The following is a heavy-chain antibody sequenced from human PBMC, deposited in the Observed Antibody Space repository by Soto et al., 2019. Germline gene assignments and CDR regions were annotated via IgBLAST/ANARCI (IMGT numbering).Heavy chain of an antibody. J-gene: IGHJ4*02. CDR2: ISSRGGSK. Sequence: EVQLLESGGGLVQPGGSLRLSCAASGFTFSNYAMSWVRQAPGKGLEWVSGISSRGGSKQYGDSVKGRFTISRDNSKNTLYLQMNSLRADDTAVYYCAKVAVAGGGFFDYWGQGTLVTVSS. CDR1: GFTFSNYA. V-gene: IGHV3-23*01. D-gene: IGHD6-19*01. CDR3: AKVAVAGGGFFDY.